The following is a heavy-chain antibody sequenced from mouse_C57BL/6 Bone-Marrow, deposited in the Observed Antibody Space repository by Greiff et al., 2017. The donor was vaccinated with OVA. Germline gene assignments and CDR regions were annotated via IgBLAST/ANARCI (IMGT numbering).Heavy chain of an antibody. CDR2: ISSGSSTI. CDR1: GFTFSDYG. D-gene: IGHD1-1*01. Sequence: DVKLVESGGGLVKPGGSLKLSCAASGFTFSDYGMHWVRQAPEKGLEWVAYISSGSSTIYYADTVKGRFTISRDNAKNTLFLQMTSLRSEDTAMYYCERPLYYGSSYDYVDYWGQGTTLTVSS. J-gene: IGHJ2*01. CDR3: ERPLYYGSSYDYVDY. V-gene: IGHV5-17*01.